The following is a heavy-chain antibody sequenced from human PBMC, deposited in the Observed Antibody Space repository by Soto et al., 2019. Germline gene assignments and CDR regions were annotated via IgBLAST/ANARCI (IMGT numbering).Heavy chain of an antibody. V-gene: IGHV3-15*01. Sequence: EVQLVESGGGLVKPGASLRVSCAASGFTFRNVWMGWVRQAPGKGLEWVGRIKSKTDAETPDYAAPVKGRFTISRDDSKNTLYLQMNSLRAEDTAVYYCATDPLDSWGQGTLVTVSS. CDR3: ATDPLDS. J-gene: IGHJ4*02. CDR2: IKSKTDAETP. CDR1: GFTFRNVW.